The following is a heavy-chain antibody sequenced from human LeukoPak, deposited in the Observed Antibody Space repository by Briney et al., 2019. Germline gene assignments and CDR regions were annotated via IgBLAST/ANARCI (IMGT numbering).Heavy chain of an antibody. V-gene: IGHV3-48*03. J-gene: IGHJ4*02. CDR2: ISSSGSTI. Sequence: PGGSLRLSCAASGFTFSSYEMNWVRQAPGKGLEWVSYISSSGSTIYYADSVKGRFTISRDNAKNSLYLQMNSLRAEDTAVYYCARGSTYYYDSSGYPWGYWGQGTLVTVSS. CDR3: ARGSTYYYDSSGYPWGY. D-gene: IGHD3-22*01. CDR1: GFTFSSYE.